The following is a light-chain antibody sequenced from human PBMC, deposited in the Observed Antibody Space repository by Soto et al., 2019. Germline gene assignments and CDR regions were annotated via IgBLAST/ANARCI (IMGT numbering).Light chain of an antibody. CDR2: GAS. CDR3: QQYGSSPRT. J-gene: IGKJ1*01. V-gene: IGKV3-20*01. Sequence: EVGVSQSPGAVSLSPGERATLSFRASQSVSSSYLAWYQQKPGQAPRLLIYGASSRATGIPDRFSGSGSGTDFTLTISRLEPEDFAVYFCQQYGSSPRTFGQRTKA. CDR1: QSVSSSY.